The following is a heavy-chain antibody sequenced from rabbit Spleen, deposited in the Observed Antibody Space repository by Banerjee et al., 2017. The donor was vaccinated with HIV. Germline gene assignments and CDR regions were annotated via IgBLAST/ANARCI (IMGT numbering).Heavy chain of an antibody. V-gene: IGHV1S40*01. CDR2: GYPDAIGST. D-gene: IGHD2-1*01. CDR3: ARGSAAMTMLITGYYLGL. J-gene: IGHJ4*01. CDR1: GFSFSSNYY. Sequence: QSLEESGGDLVKPGTSLTLTCAASGFSFSSNYYMCWVRQAPGKGLEWIGCGYPDAIGSTAYASWAKGRFTISKTSSTTVTLQMTSLTVADTATYFCARGSAAMTMLITGYYLGLWGQGTLVTVS.